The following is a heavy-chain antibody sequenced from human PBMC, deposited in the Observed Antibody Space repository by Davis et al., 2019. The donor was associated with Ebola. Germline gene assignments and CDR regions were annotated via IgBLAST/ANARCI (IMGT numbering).Heavy chain of an antibody. CDR3: AKDRDYTAMAIYYYYGMDV. Sequence: GGSLRLSCAASGFTFSSYGMHWVRQAPGKGLEWVAVIWYDGSNKYYADSVKGRFTISRDNSKNTLYLQMNSLRAEDTAVYYCAKDRDYTAMAIYYYYGMDVWGQGTTVTVSS. V-gene: IGHV3-33*06. J-gene: IGHJ6*02. CDR1: GFTFSSYG. D-gene: IGHD5-18*01. CDR2: IWYDGSNK.